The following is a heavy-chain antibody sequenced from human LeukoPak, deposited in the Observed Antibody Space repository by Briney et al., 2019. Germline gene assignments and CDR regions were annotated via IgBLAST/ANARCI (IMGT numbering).Heavy chain of an antibody. CDR3: ARGLYGDYVLDY. J-gene: IGHJ4*02. CDR2: IYSGGST. D-gene: IGHD4-17*01. V-gene: IGHV3-53*01. Sequence: PGGSLRLSCAASGFTVSSNYMSWVRQAPGKGLEWCSVIYSGGSTYYADSVKGRFTISRDNSKNTLYLQMNSLRAEDTAVYYCARGLYGDYVLDYWGQGTLVTVSS. CDR1: GFTVSSNY.